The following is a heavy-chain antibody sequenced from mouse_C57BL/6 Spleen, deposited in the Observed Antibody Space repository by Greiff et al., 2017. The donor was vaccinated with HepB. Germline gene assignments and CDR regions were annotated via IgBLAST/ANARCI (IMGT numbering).Heavy chain of an antibody. D-gene: IGHD1-1*01. V-gene: IGHV5-4*01. CDR3: TRDYGSRAMDY. J-gene: IGHJ4*01. Sequence: VQLKESGGGLVKPGGSLKLSCAASGFTFSSYAMSWVRQTPEKRLEWVATISDGGSYTYYPDNVKGRFTISRDNAKNNLYLQMSHLKSEDTAMYYCTRDYGSRAMDYWGQGTSVTVSS. CDR2: ISDGGSYT. CDR1: GFTFSSYA.